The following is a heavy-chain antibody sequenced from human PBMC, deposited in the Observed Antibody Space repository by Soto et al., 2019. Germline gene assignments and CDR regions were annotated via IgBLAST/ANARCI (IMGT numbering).Heavy chain of an antibody. CDR1: GFTFSSYG. Sequence: QVQLVESGGGVVQPGRSLRLSCAASGFTFSSYGMHWVRQAPGKGLEWVAVIWYDGSNKYYAESVKGRFTISRDNSKNTLYLQMNSLRAEDTAVYYCARDASSSYYYYYGMDVWGQGTTVTVSS. D-gene: IGHD6-13*01. CDR3: ARDASSSYYYYYGMDV. V-gene: IGHV3-33*01. J-gene: IGHJ6*02. CDR2: IWYDGSNK.